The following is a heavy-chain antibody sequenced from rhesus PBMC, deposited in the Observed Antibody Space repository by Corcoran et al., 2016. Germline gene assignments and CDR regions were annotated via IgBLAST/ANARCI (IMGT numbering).Heavy chain of an antibody. J-gene: IGHJ4*01. CDR2: IYGGSGST. D-gene: IGHD6-31*01. Sequence: QVQLQESGPGLLKPSETLSLTCAFFGCSIRSHSCSWIRQSPGKGLEWIGYIYGGSGSTSYNPSLKSRVTISTDTSKNQFSLKLSSVTAADTAVYYCARGIAAAGTWGQGVLVTVSS. V-gene: IGHV4-147*01. CDR1: GCSIRSHS. CDR3: ARGIAAAGT.